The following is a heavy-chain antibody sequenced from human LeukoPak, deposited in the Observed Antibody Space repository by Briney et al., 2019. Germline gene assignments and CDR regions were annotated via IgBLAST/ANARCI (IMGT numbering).Heavy chain of an antibody. CDR2: ISSSSSYI. CDR3: ARDEIVVVVVATTGYYYGMDV. Sequence: GGSLRLSCAASGFTFSSYSMNWVRQAPGKGLEWVSSISSSSSYIYYADSVKGRFTISRDNAKNSLYLQMNSLRAEDTAVYYCARDEIVVVVVATTGYYYGMDVWGQGTTVTVSS. V-gene: IGHV3-21*01. J-gene: IGHJ6*02. D-gene: IGHD2-15*01. CDR1: GFTFSSYS.